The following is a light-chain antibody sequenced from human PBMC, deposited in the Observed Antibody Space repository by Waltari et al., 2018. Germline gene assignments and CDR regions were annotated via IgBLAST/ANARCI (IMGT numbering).Light chain of an antibody. CDR3: QQLNSYSLIT. CDR2: ATS. CDR1: QSRSNY. Sequence: DIQMTQSPSSLSASVGDRVTITCRASQSRSNYLAWYQQQPGKAPKLLISATSTLQSGVPSRFSGSGSGTEFTLTISDLQPEDFTTYYCQQLNSYSLITFGQGTRLEIK. J-gene: IGKJ5*01. V-gene: IGKV1-9*01.